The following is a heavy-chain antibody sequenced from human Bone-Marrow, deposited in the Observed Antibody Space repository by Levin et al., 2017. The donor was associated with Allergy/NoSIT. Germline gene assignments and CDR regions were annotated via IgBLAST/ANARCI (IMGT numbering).Heavy chain of an antibody. CDR3: ASGEHSGSYYSY. D-gene: IGHD1-26*01. CDR2: IYYSGST. J-gene: IGHJ4*02. CDR1: GGSISSYY. Sequence: SQTLSLTCTVSGGSISSYYWSWIRQPPGKGLEWIGYIYYSGSTNYNPSLKSRVTISVDTSKNQFSLKLSSVTAADTAVYYCASGEHSGSYYSYWGQGTLVTVSS. V-gene: IGHV4-59*01.